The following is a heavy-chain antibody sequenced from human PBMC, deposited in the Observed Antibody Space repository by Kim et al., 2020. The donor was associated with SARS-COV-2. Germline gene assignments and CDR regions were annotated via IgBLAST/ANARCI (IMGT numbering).Heavy chain of an antibody. Sequence: GGSLRLSCAASGFTFSSYAMHWVRQAPGKGLEWVAVISYDGSNKYYADSVKGRFTISRDNSKNTLYLQMNSLRAEDTAVYYCARDPEDIVVVPAATGHYWGQGTLVTVSS. CDR1: GFTFSSYA. V-gene: IGHV3-30-3*01. D-gene: IGHD2-2*01. CDR2: ISYDGSNK. J-gene: IGHJ4*02. CDR3: ARDPEDIVVVPAATGHY.